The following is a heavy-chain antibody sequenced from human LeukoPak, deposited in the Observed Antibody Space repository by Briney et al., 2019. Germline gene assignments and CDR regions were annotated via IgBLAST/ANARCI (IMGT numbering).Heavy chain of an antibody. CDR1: GGSISSYY. V-gene: IGHV4-59*01. CDR2: IYYSGST. CDR3: ARDFGVCSGGSCTSYYYYGMDV. Sequence: SETLSLTCTVSGGSISSYYWSWIRQPPGKGLEWIGYIYYSGSTNYNPSLKSRVTISVDTSKNQFSLKLSSVTAADTAVYYCARDFGVCSGGSCTSYYYYGMDVWGQGTTVTVSS. D-gene: IGHD2-15*01. J-gene: IGHJ6*02.